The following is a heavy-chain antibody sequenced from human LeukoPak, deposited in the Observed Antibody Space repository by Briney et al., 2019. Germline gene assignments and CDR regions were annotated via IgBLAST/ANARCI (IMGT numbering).Heavy chain of an antibody. Sequence: GSSVKVSCKASGGTFSSYAISWVRQAPGQGLEWMGGIIPIFGTANYAQKFQGRVTITADKSTSTVYMEVSSLRSEDTAVYYCARDAIAVAPVGSYYYYMDVWGKGTTVTVSS. V-gene: IGHV1-69*06. D-gene: IGHD6-19*01. CDR2: IIPIFGTA. CDR3: ARDAIAVAPVGSYYYYMDV. J-gene: IGHJ6*03. CDR1: GGTFSSYA.